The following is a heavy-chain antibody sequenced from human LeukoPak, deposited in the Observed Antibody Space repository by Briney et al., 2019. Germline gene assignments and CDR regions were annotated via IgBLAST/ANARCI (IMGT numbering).Heavy chain of an antibody. CDR2: VSGTGTA. D-gene: IGHD1-7*01. CDR3: ARGKELTGTSGHYSFDF. V-gene: IGHV4-4*07. Sequence: PSETLSLTCTVSTGSLNSYFWTWVRQPAGKGLEWIGRVSGTGTAYSNPSLGSRVIISLDTSRHQSSLKLKSVTAADTAVYYCARGKELTGTSGHYSFDFWVQGTLVCVCS. J-gene: IGHJ4*02. CDR1: TGSLNSYF.